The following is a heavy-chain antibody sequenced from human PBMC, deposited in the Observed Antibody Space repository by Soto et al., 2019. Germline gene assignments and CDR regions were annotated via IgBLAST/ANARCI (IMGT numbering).Heavy chain of an antibody. CDR1: GYTLTELS. V-gene: IGHV1-24*01. D-gene: IGHD1-1*01. CDR2: FDPEDGET. CDR3: ATASGTLQLEGGYYYGMDV. Sequence: ASVKVSCKVSGYTLTELSMHWVRQAPGKGLEWMGGFDPEDGETIYAQKFQGRVTMTEYTSTDTAYMELSSLRSEDTAVYYCATASGTLQLEGGYYYGMDVWGQGTTVTVSS. J-gene: IGHJ6*02.